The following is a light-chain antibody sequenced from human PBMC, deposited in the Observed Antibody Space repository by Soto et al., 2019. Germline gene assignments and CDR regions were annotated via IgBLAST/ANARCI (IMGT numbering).Light chain of an antibody. V-gene: IGKV1-5*01. CDR3: QQYNSYSRT. Sequence: DIQMTQSPSTLSASVGDRGSITCRASQSISSWLAWYQQKPGKAPKLLIYDASSLESGVPSRFSGSGSGTEFTLTISSLQPDDFATYYCQQYNSYSRTFGGGTKVDIK. CDR2: DAS. CDR1: QSISSW. J-gene: IGKJ4*01.